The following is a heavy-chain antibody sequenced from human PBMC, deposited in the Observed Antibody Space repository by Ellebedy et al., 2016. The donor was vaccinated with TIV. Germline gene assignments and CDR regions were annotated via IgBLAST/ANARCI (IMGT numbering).Heavy chain of an antibody. Sequence: GESLKISCAASGFGFSYYALHWVRQAPGKGLGWVAVISYDGSDKTYADSVKGRFTISRDNSKNTLYLQMNSLRDDDTAVYYCARGGIVVVGYLDYWGQGTLVTVYS. V-gene: IGHV3-30-3*01. J-gene: IGHJ4*02. CDR2: ISYDGSDK. CDR3: ARGGIVVVGYLDY. D-gene: IGHD2-15*01. CDR1: GFGFSYYA.